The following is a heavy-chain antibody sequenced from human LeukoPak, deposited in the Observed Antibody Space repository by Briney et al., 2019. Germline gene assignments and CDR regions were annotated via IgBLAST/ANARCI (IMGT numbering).Heavy chain of an antibody. Sequence: GRSLRLSCAASGFTFSSYGMHWVRQAPGKGLEWVAVISYDGSNKYYADSVKGRFTISRDNSKNTLYLQMNSLRAGDTAVYYCAKEGNDQGYFDYWGQGTLVTVSS. CDR2: ISYDGSNK. CDR3: AKEGNDQGYFDY. V-gene: IGHV3-30*18. D-gene: IGHD2-2*01. CDR1: GFTFSSYG. J-gene: IGHJ4*02.